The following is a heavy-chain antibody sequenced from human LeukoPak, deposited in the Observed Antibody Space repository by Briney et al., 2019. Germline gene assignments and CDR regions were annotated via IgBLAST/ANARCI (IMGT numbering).Heavy chain of an antibody. V-gene: IGHV4-4*09. CDR3: ARSGVYARRGWFDP. CDR1: GGSISSYY. J-gene: IGHJ5*02. CDR2: IYTSGST. Sequence: PSETLSLTCTVSGGSISSYYWSWIRQPPGKGLDWIGYIYTSGSTNYNPSLRSRVTISVDTSKNQFSLKLSSVTAADTAVYYCARSGVYARRGWFDPWGQGTLVTVSS. D-gene: IGHD2-8*01.